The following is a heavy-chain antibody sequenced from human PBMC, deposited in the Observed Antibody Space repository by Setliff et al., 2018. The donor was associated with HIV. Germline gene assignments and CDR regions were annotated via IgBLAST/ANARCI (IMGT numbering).Heavy chain of an antibody. J-gene: IGHJ6*02. CDR3: EAATVGETGYYGIDV. CDR2: IYYTGST. Sequence: SETLSLTCTVSGGSISTYFWSWVRQTPGKGLEWIGYIYYTGSTSYNPSFRSRVTISVDTSKNQFSLKLSSVTAADTAVYYCEAATVGETGYYGIDVWGPGTTVTVSS. V-gene: IGHV4-59*08. CDR1: GGSISTYF. D-gene: IGHD1-26*01.